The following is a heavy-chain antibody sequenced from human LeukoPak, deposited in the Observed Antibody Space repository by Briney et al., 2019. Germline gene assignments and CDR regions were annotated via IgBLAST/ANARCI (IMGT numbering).Heavy chain of an antibody. J-gene: IGHJ4*02. D-gene: IGHD5-12*01. Sequence: GASVKVSCKASGYTFTGYYMHWVRQAPGQGLEWMGWINPNSGGTNYAQKFQGRVTMTRDTSISTAYMELSRLRSDDTAVYYCARESTSGKGGVLVALLYWGQGTLVTVSS. CDR2: INPNSGGT. V-gene: IGHV1-2*02. CDR3: ARESTSGKGGVLVALLY. CDR1: GYTFTGYY.